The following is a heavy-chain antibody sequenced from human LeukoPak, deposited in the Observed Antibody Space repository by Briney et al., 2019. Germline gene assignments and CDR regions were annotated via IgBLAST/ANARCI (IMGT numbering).Heavy chain of an antibody. CDR3: ARRRAATTYYYYYYMDV. V-gene: IGHV4-39*01. D-gene: IGHD2-15*01. CDR2: IYYSGST. Sequence: KPSETLSLTCTVSGGSISSSSYYWGWIRQPPGKGLEWIGSIYYSGSTYYNPSPKSRVTISVDTSKNQFSLKLSSVTAADTAVYYCARRRAATTYYYYYYMDVWGKGTTVTVSS. J-gene: IGHJ6*03. CDR1: GGSISSSSYY.